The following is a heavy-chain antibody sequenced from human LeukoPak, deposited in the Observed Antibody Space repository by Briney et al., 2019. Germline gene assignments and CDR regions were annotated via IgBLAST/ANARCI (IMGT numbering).Heavy chain of an antibody. V-gene: IGHV3-30*18. Sequence: PGGSLRLSCAASGFTFSSYGMHWVRQAPGKGLKWVAVISYDGSNKYYADSVKGRFTISRDNSKNTLYLQMNSLRAEDTAVYYCAKDKDSGEPVAGPSFFDYWGLGTLVTVSS. D-gene: IGHD6-19*01. J-gene: IGHJ4*02. CDR1: GFTFSSYG. CDR3: AKDKDSGEPVAGPSFFDY. CDR2: ISYDGSNK.